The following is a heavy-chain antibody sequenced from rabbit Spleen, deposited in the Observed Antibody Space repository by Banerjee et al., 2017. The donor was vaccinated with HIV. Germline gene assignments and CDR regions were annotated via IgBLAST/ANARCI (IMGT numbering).Heavy chain of an antibody. J-gene: IGHJ4*01. V-gene: IGHV1S47*01. CDR2: IDPVFGRT. Sequence: QEQLVESGGGLVQPGGSLKLSCKASGFDFSGYGVSWVRQAPGKGLEWIGYIDPVFGRTYYASWVNGRFTISSHNAQNTLYLQLNSLTAADTATYFCVRDRANIGGDFGPYYFDLWGPGTLVTVS. CDR1: GFDFSGYG. CDR3: VRDRANIGGDFGPYYFDL. D-gene: IGHD2-1*01.